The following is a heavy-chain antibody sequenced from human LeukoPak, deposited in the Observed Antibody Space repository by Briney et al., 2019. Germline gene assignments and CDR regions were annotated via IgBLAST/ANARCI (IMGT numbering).Heavy chain of an antibody. D-gene: IGHD2-2*01. Sequence: PGGSLRLSCAASGFTFSSYSMNWVRQAPGRGLEWVSYISSSSGTIYYADSVRGRFTISRDNAKNSLYLQMNSLRDEDTAVYYCARVWPFTSTSCYDYCGQGTLVTVSS. CDR1: GFTFSSYS. J-gene: IGHJ4*02. CDR3: ARVWPFTSTSCYDY. V-gene: IGHV3-48*02. CDR2: ISSSSGTI.